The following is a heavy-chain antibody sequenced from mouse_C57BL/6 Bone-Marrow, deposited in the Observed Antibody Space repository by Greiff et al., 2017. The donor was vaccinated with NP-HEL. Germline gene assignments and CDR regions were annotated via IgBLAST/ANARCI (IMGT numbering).Heavy chain of an antibody. CDR2: INPGSGGT. Sequence: QVQLQQSGAELVRPGTSVKVSCKASGYAFTNYLIEWVKQRPGQGLEWIGVINPGSGGTNYNEKFKGKATLTADKSSSTAYMQLSSLTSEDSAVYVCARKTTAGYFDVWGTGTTVTVSS. V-gene: IGHV1-54*01. D-gene: IGHD1-2*01. CDR1: GYAFTNYL. J-gene: IGHJ1*03. CDR3: ARKTTAGYFDV.